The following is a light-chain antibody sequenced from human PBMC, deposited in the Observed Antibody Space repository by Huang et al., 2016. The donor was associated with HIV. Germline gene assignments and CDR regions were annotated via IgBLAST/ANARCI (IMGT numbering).Light chain of an antibody. V-gene: IGKV2-28*01. CDR1: QNLLYSSGHNR. J-gene: IGKJ2*01. Sequence: DIVMTQSPLSLPVTPGQPASISCRFSQNLLYSSGHNRLDWYLQKPGRSPQVLVFLGSNRDYGVPDRVTGSGSGTNCTLEISRVEAEEAGTYYCKQGLQPPPTLGQGTKLEI. CDR2: LGS. CDR3: KQGLQPPPT.